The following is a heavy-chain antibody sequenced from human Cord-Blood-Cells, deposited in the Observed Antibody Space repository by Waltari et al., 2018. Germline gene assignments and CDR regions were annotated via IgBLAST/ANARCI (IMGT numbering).Heavy chain of an antibody. V-gene: IGHV3-30*04. Sequence: QVQLVESGGGVVQPGRSLSLSCAASGFTFSRYAMPQVRQAPGKGLEWVAVISYDGRNKYYADSVKGRFTISRDNSKNTLYLQMNSLRAEDTAVYYCAKVGGYSSSWYAFDIWGQGTMVTVSS. CDR2: ISYDGRNK. CDR1: GFTFSRYA. D-gene: IGHD6-13*01. CDR3: AKVGGYSSSWYAFDI. J-gene: IGHJ3*02.